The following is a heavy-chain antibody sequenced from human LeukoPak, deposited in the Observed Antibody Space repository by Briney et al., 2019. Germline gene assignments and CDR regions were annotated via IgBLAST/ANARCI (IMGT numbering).Heavy chain of an antibody. D-gene: IGHD3/OR15-3a*01. CDR3: ARQTGSGLFILP. J-gene: IGHJ4*02. V-gene: IGHV4-39*01. CDR2: IYYSGNT. CDR1: GVSISSSNSY. Sequence: SETLSLTCTVSGVSISSSNSYWGWIRQPPGKGLEWIGSIYYSGNTYYNASLKSQVSISIDTSKNQFSLKLTSVTASDTAVYYCARQTGSGLFILPGGQGTLVTVSS.